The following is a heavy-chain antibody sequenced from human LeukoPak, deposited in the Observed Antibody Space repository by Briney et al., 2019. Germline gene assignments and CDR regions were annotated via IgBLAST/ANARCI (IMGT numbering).Heavy chain of an antibody. CDR2: IKQGGSDI. CDR1: GFTFNVFC. J-gene: IGHJ4*02. CDR3: AKVSYYDSSGYSYFDY. Sequence: GGSLRLSCAVSGFTFNVFCTSWVRQAPGKGLERVANIKQGGSDIYYLGSIRGRFSISRDNTLNSPYLQMNSLRAEDTAVYYCAKVSYYDSSGYSYFDYWGQGTLVTVSS. D-gene: IGHD3-22*01. V-gene: IGHV3-7*03.